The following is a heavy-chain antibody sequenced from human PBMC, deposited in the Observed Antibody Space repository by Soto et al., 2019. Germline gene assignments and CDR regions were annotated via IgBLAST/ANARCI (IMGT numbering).Heavy chain of an antibody. V-gene: IGHV1-46*01. D-gene: IGHD2-15*01. CDR2: VNPSGGST. Sequence: AAVKVVCKTSGYFSIACSMQWGRLDAGEGLEWMGVVNPSGGSTKYAQNFQGRVTMTRDTSTTTIYMELSSLRSDDTAIYYCAREENCSGGTCYSEYFHRWGQGTLVTVSS. CDR1: GYFSIACS. J-gene: IGHJ1*01. CDR3: AREENCSGGTCYSEYFHR.